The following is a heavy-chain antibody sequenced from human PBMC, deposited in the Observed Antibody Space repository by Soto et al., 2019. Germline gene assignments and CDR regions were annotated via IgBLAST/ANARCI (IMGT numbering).Heavy chain of an antibody. J-gene: IGHJ4*02. CDR1: GFTFSNYG. CDR3: ARGIDYGDYAIDY. CDR2: IWYDGSNK. Sequence: GWSLRLSCVASGFTFSNYGMHWVRQAPGKGLEWVAVIWYDGSNKYYADSVKGRFTIPRDNSKTALSLQMDSLRAEDTAVYYCARGIDYGDYAIDYWGQGSQVTVSS. D-gene: IGHD4-17*01. V-gene: IGHV3-33*01.